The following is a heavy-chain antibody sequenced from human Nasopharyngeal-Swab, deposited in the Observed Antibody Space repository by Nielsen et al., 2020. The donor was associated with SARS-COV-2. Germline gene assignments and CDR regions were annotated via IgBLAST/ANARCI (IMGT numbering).Heavy chain of an antibody. J-gene: IGHJ6*02. CDR3: ARVKGIAAANYYYGMDV. CDR1: GGSFSGYY. Sequence: SETLSLTCAVYGGSFSGYYWSWIRQPPGKGLEWIGEINHSGSTNYNPSLKSRVTISVDTSKNQFSLKLSSATAADTAVYYCARVKGIAAANYYYGMDVWGQGTTVTVSS. V-gene: IGHV4-34*01. D-gene: IGHD6-13*01. CDR2: INHSGST.